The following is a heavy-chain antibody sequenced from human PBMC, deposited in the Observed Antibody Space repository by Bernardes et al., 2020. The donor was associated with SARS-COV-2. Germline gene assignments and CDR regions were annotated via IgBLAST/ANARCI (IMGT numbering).Heavy chain of an antibody. CDR1: GGSMSSDGYF. CDR2: IYYNGSP. CDR3: ARWNEFLRGSIDL. D-gene: IGHD1-1*01. J-gene: IGHJ4*01. V-gene: IGHV4-31*11. Sequence: SETLSLTCAVSGGSMSSDGYFWTWIRQRPGQGLEWIGYIYYNGSPFNNPSLRSRLDISVDTSKNQFSLKLTSVTAADTAVYYCARWNEFLRGSIDLWGQGALVTVSS.